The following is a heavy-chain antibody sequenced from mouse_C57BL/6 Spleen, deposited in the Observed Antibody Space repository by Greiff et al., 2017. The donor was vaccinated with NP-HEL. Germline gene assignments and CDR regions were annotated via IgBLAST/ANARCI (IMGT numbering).Heavy chain of an antibody. CDR3: ARRGDYEAWFAY. J-gene: IGHJ3*01. D-gene: IGHD2-4*01. V-gene: IGHV1-69*01. CDR2: IDPSDSYT. CDR1: GHTFTSYW. Sequence: VQLQQPGAELVMPGASVKLSCKASGHTFTSYWMHWVKQRPGQGLEWIGEIDPSDSYTNYNQKFKGKSTLTVDKSSSTAYMQLSSLTSEDSAVYYCARRGDYEAWFAYWGQGTLVTVSA.